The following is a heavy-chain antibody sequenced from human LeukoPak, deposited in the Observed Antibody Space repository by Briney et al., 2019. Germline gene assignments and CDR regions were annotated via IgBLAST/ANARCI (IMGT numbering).Heavy chain of an antibody. CDR1: GGSFSGYY. CDR3: ARGRPYVLRYFDGTDY. J-gene: IGHJ4*02. V-gene: IGHV4-34*01. Sequence: PSETLSLTCAVYGGSFSGYYWSWIRQPPGKGLEWIGEINHSGSTNYNPSLKSRVTISVDTSKNQFSLKLSSVTAADTAVYYCARGRPYVLRYFDGTDYWGQGTLVTVSS. CDR2: INHSGST. D-gene: IGHD3-9*01.